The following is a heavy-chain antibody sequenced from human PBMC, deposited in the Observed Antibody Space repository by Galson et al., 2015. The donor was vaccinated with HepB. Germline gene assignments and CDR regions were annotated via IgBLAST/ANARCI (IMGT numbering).Heavy chain of an antibody. CDR3: ARANYGDYGQGYYYYGMDV. V-gene: IGHV1-69*13. J-gene: IGHJ6*02. CDR2: IIPIFGTA. D-gene: IGHD4-17*01. Sequence: SVKVSCKASGGTFSSYAISWVRQAPGQGLEWMGGIIPIFGTANYAQKFQGRVTITADESTSTAYMELSSLRSEDTAVYYCARANYGDYGQGYYYYGMDVWGQGTTVTVSS. CDR1: GGTFSSYA.